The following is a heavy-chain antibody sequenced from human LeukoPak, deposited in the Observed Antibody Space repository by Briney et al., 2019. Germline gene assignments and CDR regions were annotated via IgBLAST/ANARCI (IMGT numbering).Heavy chain of an antibody. J-gene: IGHJ6*02. D-gene: IGHD5-12*01. CDR2: IGTAGDT. Sequence: GGSLRLSCAASGFTFSSYAMSWVRQAPGKGLEWVSAIGTAGDTYYPGSVKGRFTISRENAKNSLYLQMNSLRAGDTAVYYCARGTATISPYYYYGMDVWGQGTTVTVSS. CDR3: ARGTATISPYYYYGMDV. CDR1: GFTFSSYA. V-gene: IGHV3-13*01.